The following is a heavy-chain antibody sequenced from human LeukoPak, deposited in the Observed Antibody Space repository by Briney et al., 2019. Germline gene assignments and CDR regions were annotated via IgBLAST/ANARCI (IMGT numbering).Heavy chain of an antibody. D-gene: IGHD2-2*01. CDR1: GGSFSGYY. J-gene: IGHJ5*02. Sequence: PSETLSLTCAVYGGSFSGYYWNWIRQPPGKGLEWIGEINHSGSTNYNPSLKSRVTISVDTSKNQFSLKLSSVTAADTAVYYCARGGRRTVVVPAARRDNWFDPWGQGTLVTVSS. V-gene: IGHV4-34*01. CDR2: INHSGST. CDR3: ARGGRRTVVVPAARRDNWFDP.